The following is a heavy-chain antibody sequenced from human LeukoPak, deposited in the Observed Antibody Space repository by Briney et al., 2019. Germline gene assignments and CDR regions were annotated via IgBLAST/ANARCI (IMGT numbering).Heavy chain of an antibody. CDR3: AREFGSGSFDS. Sequence: GGPLRLSCAASGFTFSSYAMNWVRQAPGKGLEWVSRISDSGSTTYCADSVKGRRTISRDNSRNTLYLQMSSLRVEDTAVYYCAREFGSGSFDSWGQGTLVTVSS. V-gene: IGHV3-23*01. CDR2: ISDSGSTT. D-gene: IGHD3-10*01. CDR1: GFTFSSYA. J-gene: IGHJ4*02.